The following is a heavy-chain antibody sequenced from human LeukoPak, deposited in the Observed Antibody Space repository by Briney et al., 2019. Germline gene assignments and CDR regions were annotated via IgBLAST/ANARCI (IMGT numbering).Heavy chain of an antibody. CDR1: GGTFSSYA. Sequence: ASVKVSCKASGGTFSSYAISWVRQAPGQGLEWMGGIIPIFGTANYAQKFQGRVTITADESTSTAYMELSSPRSEDTAVYYCARDSSGWYYDWGQGTLVTVSS. CDR3: ARDSSGWYYD. D-gene: IGHD6-19*01. V-gene: IGHV1-69*13. CDR2: IIPIFGTA. J-gene: IGHJ4*02.